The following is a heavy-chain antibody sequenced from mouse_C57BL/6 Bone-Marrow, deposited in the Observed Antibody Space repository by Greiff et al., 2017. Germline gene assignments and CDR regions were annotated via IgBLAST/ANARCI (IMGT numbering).Heavy chain of an antibody. J-gene: IGHJ3*01. CDR1: GYTFTSYW. Sequence: QVQLKQPGAELVMPGASVKLSCKASGYTFTSYWMHWVKQRPGQGLEWIGEIDPSDSYTNYNQKFKGKSTLTVDKSSSTAYMQLSSLTSEDSAVYYCARGGYSNYPAWFAYWGQGTLVTVSA. CDR2: IDPSDSYT. CDR3: ARGGYSNYPAWFAY. V-gene: IGHV1-69*01. D-gene: IGHD2-5*01.